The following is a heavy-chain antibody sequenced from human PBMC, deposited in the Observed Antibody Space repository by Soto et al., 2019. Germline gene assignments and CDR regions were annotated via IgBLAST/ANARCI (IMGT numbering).Heavy chain of an antibody. J-gene: IGHJ6*02. CDR2: ISYDGSNK. D-gene: IGHD1-26*01. V-gene: IGHV3-30*18. CDR1: GFTFSSYG. Sequence: QVQLVESGGGVVQPRRSLRLSCAASGFTFSSYGMHWVRQAPGKGLEWVAGISYDGSNKYYADSVKGRFTISSDNSKNTLDQQMNSLRAEDTAVYYGAKGWSDYGMDVWGQGTTVTVSS. CDR3: AKGWSDYGMDV.